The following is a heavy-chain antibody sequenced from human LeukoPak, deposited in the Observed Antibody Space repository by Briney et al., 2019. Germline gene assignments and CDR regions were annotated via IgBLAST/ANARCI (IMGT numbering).Heavy chain of an antibody. CDR3: ARVTGDYSSSWYRAFDI. J-gene: IGHJ3*02. CDR1: GVSLTTYY. Sequence: PSETLSLTCTVSGVSLTTYYWSWIRQPPGKGLEWIGYIYHTGSTNYNPSLKSRVTISIDTSKNQFSLKVTSVTAADTAVYYCARVTGDYSSSWYRAFDIWGQGTTVTVSS. V-gene: IGHV4-59*01. CDR2: IYHTGST. D-gene: IGHD6-13*01.